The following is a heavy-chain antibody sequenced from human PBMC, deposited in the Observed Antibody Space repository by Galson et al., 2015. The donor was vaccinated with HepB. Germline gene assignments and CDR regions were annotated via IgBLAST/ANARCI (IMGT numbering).Heavy chain of an antibody. D-gene: IGHD6-13*01. CDR1: GISLIEHT. CDR3: ATRSTSWFPSAFDI. Sequence: SLRLSCAASGISLIEHTIYWVRQAPGKGLEWVAVISYDESNKLYADSVKGRFTISRDNAKNSLYLQMNSLRAEDTAVYYCATRSTSWFPSAFDIWGQGTMVTVSS. CDR2: ISYDESNK. V-gene: IGHV3-33*05. J-gene: IGHJ3*02.